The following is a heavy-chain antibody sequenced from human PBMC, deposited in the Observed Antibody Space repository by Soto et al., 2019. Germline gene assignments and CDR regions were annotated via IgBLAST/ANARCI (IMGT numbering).Heavy chain of an antibody. CDR1: GFTFSSYG. D-gene: IGHD2-15*01. CDR2: IWYDGSNK. V-gene: IGHV3-33*01. J-gene: IGHJ4*02. CDR3: AIDGYCSGGSCYSVPVFDY. Sequence: GGSLRLSCAASGFTFSSYGMHWVRQAPGKGLEWVAVIWYDGSNKYYADYVKGRFTISRDNSKNTQYLQMNSLRAEDTAVYYCAIDGYCSGGSCYSVPVFDYWGQGTLVTVSS.